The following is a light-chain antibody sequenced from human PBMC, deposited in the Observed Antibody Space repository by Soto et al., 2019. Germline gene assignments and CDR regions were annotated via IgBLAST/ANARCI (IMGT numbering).Light chain of an antibody. CDR1: QSIYSRY. CDR3: HHYGDSPPET. CDR2: GAF. Sequence: EIVLTQSPGTLSSSPGERATLSCRASQSIYSRYLAWYQQRPGQPPRLLIHGAFTRATGISDRFSGSGSGTDFTLTISRLEPEDFEVYYCHHYGDSPPETFGQGTRVEIK. V-gene: IGKV3-20*01. J-gene: IGKJ1*01.